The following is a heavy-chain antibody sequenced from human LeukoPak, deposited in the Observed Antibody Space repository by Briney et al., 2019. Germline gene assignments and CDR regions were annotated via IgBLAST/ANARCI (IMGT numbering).Heavy chain of an antibody. Sequence: GGSLRLSCAASGFTFSRYSMNWVRQAPGKGLEWVSSISSSSSYIYYADSVKGRFTISRDNAKNSLYLQMNSLRAEDTAVYYCARAYSETYGLGYYYMDVWGKGTTVTISS. D-gene: IGHD1-26*01. CDR2: ISSSSSYI. J-gene: IGHJ6*03. CDR1: GFTFSRYS. V-gene: IGHV3-21*01. CDR3: ARAYSETYGLGYYYMDV.